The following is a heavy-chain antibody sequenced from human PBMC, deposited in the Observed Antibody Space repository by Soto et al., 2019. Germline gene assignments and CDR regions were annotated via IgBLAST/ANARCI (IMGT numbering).Heavy chain of an antibody. V-gene: IGHV4-34*01. CDR2: INHSGST. CDR3: ARDKITGLFDY. D-gene: IGHD2-8*02. J-gene: IGHJ4*02. CDR1: GGSFSGYY. Sequence: PSETLSLTCAVYGGSFSGYYWTWVRQPPGTGLEWIGEINHSGSTNYNPSLKSRVTISVDTSKNQFSLKLTSVTAADTAVYYCARDKITGLFDYWGQGALVTVSS.